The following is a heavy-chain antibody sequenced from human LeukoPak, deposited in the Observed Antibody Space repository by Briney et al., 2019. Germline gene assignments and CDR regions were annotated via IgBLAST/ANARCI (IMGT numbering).Heavy chain of an antibody. CDR2: IIPIFGTA. Sequence: SVKVSCKASGGTFSTYAISWVRQAPGQGLEWMGGIIPIFGTANYAQKYQGRVTITADESTSTAYMELRSLRSEDTAVYYCARGPEGRITIFGVVISNWFDPWGQGTLVTVSS. CDR3: ARGPEGRITIFGVVISNWFDP. V-gene: IGHV1-69*13. CDR1: GGTFSTYA. D-gene: IGHD3-3*01. J-gene: IGHJ5*02.